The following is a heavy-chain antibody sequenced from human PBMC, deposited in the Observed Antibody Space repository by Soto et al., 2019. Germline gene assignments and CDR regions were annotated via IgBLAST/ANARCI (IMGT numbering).Heavy chain of an antibody. CDR1: GFTFRSLW. D-gene: IGHD3-10*01. Sequence: EVQLVESRGGLVQPGGSLRLSCAASGFTFRSLWMSWVRQTPGKGLEWVANIKHDGSDQYYLDSVKGRFTISRDNAKNSLYLQMNSLRDDDTAVYYCTRAGGSYYFDFWGQGTLVTVSA. CDR2: IKHDGSDQ. V-gene: IGHV3-7*01. J-gene: IGHJ4*02. CDR3: TRAGGSYYFDF.